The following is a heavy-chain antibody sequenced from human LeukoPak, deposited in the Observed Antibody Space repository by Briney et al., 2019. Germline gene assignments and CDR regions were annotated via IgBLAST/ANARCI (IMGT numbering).Heavy chain of an antibody. D-gene: IGHD6-13*01. CDR3: AKAADGIAITFDY. CDR1: GFTFNSYA. Sequence: GRSLRLSCAASGFTFNSYAMHWVRQAPGKGLEWVAVISYDGSNKYYADSVKGRFTISRDNSKNTLYLQMNSLRAEDTALYYCAKAADGIAITFDYWGQGTLVTVSS. V-gene: IGHV3-30-3*01. J-gene: IGHJ4*02. CDR2: ISYDGSNK.